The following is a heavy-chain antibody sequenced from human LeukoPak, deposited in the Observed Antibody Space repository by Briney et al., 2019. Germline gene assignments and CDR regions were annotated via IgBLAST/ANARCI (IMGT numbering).Heavy chain of an antibody. CDR2: ISWNSGSI. D-gene: IGHD6-13*01. J-gene: IGHJ3*02. Sequence: PGRSLRLSCAASGFTFDDYAMHWVRQAPGKGLEWVSGISWNSGSIGYADSVKGRFTISRDNAKNSLYLQMNSLRAEDMALYYCAKCSIRWYDAFDIWGQVTMVTVSS. V-gene: IGHV3-9*03. CDR3: AKCSIRWYDAFDI. CDR1: GFTFDDYA.